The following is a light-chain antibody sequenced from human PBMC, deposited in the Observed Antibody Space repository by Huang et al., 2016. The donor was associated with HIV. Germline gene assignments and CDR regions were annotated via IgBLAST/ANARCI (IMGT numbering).Light chain of an antibody. CDR1: RNLSSP. V-gene: IGKV3-15*01. Sequence: EVVMTQSPVTLSVSPGERAPLSCRASRNLSSPLAWYQQKLGQAPRLLIYGTSNRATGIPARCSGPGSGTEFTLTISSLQSEDFAVYYCQQYNNWPPAFGQGTKVEIK. CDR3: QQYNNWPPA. J-gene: IGKJ1*01. CDR2: GTS.